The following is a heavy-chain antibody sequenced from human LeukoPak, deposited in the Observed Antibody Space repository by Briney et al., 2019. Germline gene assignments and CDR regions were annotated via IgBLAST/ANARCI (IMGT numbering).Heavy chain of an antibody. J-gene: IGHJ4*02. CDR2: MNPNGGNT. D-gene: IGHD2-15*01. V-gene: IGHV1-8*03. CDR3: ASTYRYCSGGSCYSDNNFDY. Sequence: ASVKVSCKASGYTFTSYDINWVRQATGQGLEWMGWMNPNGGNTGYAQKFQGRVTITRNTSISTAYMELSSLRSEDTAVYYCASTYRYCSGGSCYSDNNFDYWGQGTLVTVSS. CDR1: GYTFTSYD.